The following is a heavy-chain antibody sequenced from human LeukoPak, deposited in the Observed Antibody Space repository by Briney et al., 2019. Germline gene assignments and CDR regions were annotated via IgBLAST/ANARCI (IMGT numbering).Heavy chain of an antibody. CDR1: GFTFSTSI. V-gene: IGHV3-30*18. CDR2: ISYDGNNK. Sequence: GGSLRLSCAASGFTFSTSIMHWVRQVPGKGLEWVAVISYDGNNKYYADSVKGRFTISRDNSKSTLYVQMNSLRAEDTAVYYCAKEVIAAGGNFEYWGQGTLVTVSS. D-gene: IGHD6-13*01. J-gene: IGHJ4*02. CDR3: AKEVIAAGGNFEY.